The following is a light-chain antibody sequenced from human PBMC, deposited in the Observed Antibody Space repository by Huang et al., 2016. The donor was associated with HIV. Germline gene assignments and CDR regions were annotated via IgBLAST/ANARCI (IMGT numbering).Light chain of an antibody. V-gene: IGKV1-39*01. Sequence: DIQMTQSPPSLSASVGDIVTITCRASQSISNYLSWYQQKPGKAPKFLISGASSLQSGVPSRCSGSGSGTDFTLTISSLQPEDFATYYCQQTYSTVFTFGPGTKVDIK. CDR2: GAS. CDR1: QSISNY. CDR3: QQTYSTVFT. J-gene: IGKJ3*01.